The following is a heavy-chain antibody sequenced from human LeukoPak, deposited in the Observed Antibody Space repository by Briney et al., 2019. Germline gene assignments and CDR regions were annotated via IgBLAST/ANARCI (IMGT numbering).Heavy chain of an antibody. V-gene: IGHV4-38-2*01. CDR1: GYSISSGYY. CDR2: IYHSGGT. Sequence: SETLSLTCAVSGYSISSGYYWGWIRQPPGKGLEWIGSIYHSGGTYYNPSLKSRVTISVDTSKSQFSLKLSSVTAADTAVYYCARGSSGLYYFDYWGQGTLVTVSS. J-gene: IGHJ4*02. CDR3: ARGSSGLYYFDY. D-gene: IGHD6-19*01.